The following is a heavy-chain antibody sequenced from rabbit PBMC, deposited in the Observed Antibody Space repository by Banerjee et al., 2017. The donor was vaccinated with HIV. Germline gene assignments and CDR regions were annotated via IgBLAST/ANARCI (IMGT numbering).Heavy chain of an antibody. CDR1: GIDFSSYG. D-gene: IGHD1-1*01. Sequence: QEQLVESGGGLVTLGGSLKLSCKASGIDFSSYGISWVRQAPGKGLEWIAYIYPDYGSTDYANWVNGRFTISLDNAQNTVFLQMTSLTAADTATYFCTGVDTSVSGYWHYFSLWGPGTLVTVS. CDR3: TGVDTSVSGYWHYFSL. V-gene: IGHV1S47*01. CDR2: IYPDYGST. J-gene: IGHJ4*01.